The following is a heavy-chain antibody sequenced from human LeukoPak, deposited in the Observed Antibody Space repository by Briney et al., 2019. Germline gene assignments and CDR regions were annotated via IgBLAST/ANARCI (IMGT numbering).Heavy chain of an antibody. CDR2: IHYSGST. D-gene: IGHD3-22*01. J-gene: IGHJ3*02. V-gene: IGHV4-39*01. CDR3: ARRGFNYYDSSGYYPLAAFDI. Sequence: PSETLSLTCTVSGGSITSSSYHWGWIRQPPGTGLEWIGSIHYSGSTYYNPSLKSRVTISVDTSKNQFSLKLSSVTAADTAVYYCARRGFNYYDSSGYYPLAAFDIWGQGTMVTVSS. CDR1: GGSITSSSYH.